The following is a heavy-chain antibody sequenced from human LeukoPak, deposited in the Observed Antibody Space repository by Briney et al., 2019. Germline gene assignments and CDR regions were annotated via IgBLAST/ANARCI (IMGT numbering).Heavy chain of an antibody. CDR1: GGSISSSSYY. Sequence: SETLSLTCTVSGGSISSSSYYWGWIRQPPGKGLEWIGSIYYSGSTYYNPSLKSRVTTSVDTSKNQFSLKLSSVTAADTAVYYCARDRLLLWFGETPYYMDVWGKGTTVTVSS. CDR3: ARDRLLLWFGETPYYMDV. J-gene: IGHJ6*03. CDR2: IYYSGST. V-gene: IGHV4-39*07. D-gene: IGHD3-10*01.